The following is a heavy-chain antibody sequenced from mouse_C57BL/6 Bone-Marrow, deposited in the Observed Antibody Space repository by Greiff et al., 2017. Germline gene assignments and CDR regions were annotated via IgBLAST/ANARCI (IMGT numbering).Heavy chain of an antibody. J-gene: IGHJ2*01. CDR2: IDPSDSYT. D-gene: IGHD2-3*01. CDR1: GYTFTSYW. CDR3: AIDGYYFHY. V-gene: IGHV1-59*01. Sequence: QVQLQQPGAELVRPGTSVKLSCKASGYTFTSYWMHWVKQRPGQGLEWIGVIDPSDSYTNYNQKFKGKATLTVDTSSSTAYMQLSSLTSEDSAVYYCAIDGYYFHYWGQGTTLPVSS.